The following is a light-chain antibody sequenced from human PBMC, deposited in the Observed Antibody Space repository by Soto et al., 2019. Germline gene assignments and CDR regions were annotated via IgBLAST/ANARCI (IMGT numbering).Light chain of an antibody. Sequence: EIVLTQSPGTLSLSPGERAPLSCRASQSVSSSYLAWSQQKPGQAPRLLIYGASSRATGIPDRFSGSGSGTDFTLTISRLEPEDFAVYYCQQYGSSRTFGQGTKVDIK. J-gene: IGKJ1*01. CDR1: QSVSSSY. CDR2: GAS. CDR3: QQYGSSRT. V-gene: IGKV3-20*01.